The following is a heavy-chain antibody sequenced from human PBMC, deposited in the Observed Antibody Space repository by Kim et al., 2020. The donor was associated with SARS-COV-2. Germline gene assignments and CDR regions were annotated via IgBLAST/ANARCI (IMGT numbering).Heavy chain of an antibody. J-gene: IGHJ4*02. V-gene: IGHV3-66*01. Sequence: YADSVKGRLTISRDNSKNTLYLQMNSLRAEDTAMYYCARVLYSSGYLFDYWGQGTLVTVSS. D-gene: IGHD3-22*01. CDR3: ARVLYSSGYLFDY.